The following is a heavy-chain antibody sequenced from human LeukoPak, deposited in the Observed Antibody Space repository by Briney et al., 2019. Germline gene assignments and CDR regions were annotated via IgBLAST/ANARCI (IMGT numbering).Heavy chain of an antibody. Sequence: SETLSLTCTVSGGSISSYYWSWIRQPAGKGLVWIGRIYTSGSTNYNPSLKSRVTISVDKSKNQFSLKLSSVTAADTAVYYCARDRPGYYDSSGYLDYWGQGTLVTVSS. D-gene: IGHD3-22*01. V-gene: IGHV4-4*07. CDR1: GGSISSYY. CDR3: ARDRPGYYDSSGYLDY. CDR2: IYTSGST. J-gene: IGHJ4*02.